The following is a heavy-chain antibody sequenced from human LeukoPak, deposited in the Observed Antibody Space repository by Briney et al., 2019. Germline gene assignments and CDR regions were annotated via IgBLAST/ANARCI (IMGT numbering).Heavy chain of an antibody. Sequence: GGSLRLSCVASGFTFSNLAMGWVRQAPGKGLEWVSVISDTGGTTYYADSVKGRFTISRDNSRNTLYLQMNSLRVDDTAVYFCAKDARRYSGWYFFDHWGQGTLVTIST. CDR3: AKDARRYSGWYFFDH. CDR2: ISDTGGTT. V-gene: IGHV3-23*01. CDR1: GFTFSNLA. J-gene: IGHJ4*02. D-gene: IGHD6-19*01.